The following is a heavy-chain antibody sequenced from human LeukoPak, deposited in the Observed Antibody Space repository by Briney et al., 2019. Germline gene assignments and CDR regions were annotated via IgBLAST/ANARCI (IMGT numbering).Heavy chain of an antibody. CDR1: GVTFSSYD. Sequence: WESLRLSCAASGVTFSSYDMHWIRQATGKGLEWISAFHTAGDTHYSGSVKGRFATSRENAKNSFYLQMNNLRAGDTAVYYCARGSCSSRSCYKRVNGLDVWGQGTPVTVSS. J-gene: IGHJ6*02. CDR2: FHTAGDT. D-gene: IGHD2-2*01. V-gene: IGHV3-13*01. CDR3: ARGSCSSRSCYKRVNGLDV.